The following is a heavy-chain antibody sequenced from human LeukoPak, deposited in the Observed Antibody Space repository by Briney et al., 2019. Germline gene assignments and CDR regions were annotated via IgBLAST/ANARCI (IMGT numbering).Heavy chain of an antibody. CDR1: GGSFSPAH. CDR2: ICDNGNT. CDR3: ATGRDPYKTGH. D-gene: IGHD3-10*01. V-gene: IGHV4-59*03. Sequence: SETLSLTCTFSGGSFSPAHWSWIRQPPGKGLEWIGVICDNGNTDYNPSLRSRVTISVDTSKSQFSLKLSSLAAADTAVYYCATGRDPYKTGHWGQGTLVTVSS. J-gene: IGHJ4*02.